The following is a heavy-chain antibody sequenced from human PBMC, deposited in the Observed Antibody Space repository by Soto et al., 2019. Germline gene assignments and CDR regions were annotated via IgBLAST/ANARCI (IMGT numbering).Heavy chain of an antibody. J-gene: IGHJ4*02. V-gene: IGHV1-8*01. D-gene: IGHD3-22*01. CDR2: MKPNRGNT. CDR1: GYTFTSYD. Sequence: GASVKVSCKASGYTFTSYDINWVRQATGQGLERMGLMKPNRGNTGYALKFQVRVTMTSNISIRTAYMELSSLRSEDMAVYYGAIAYYYDSSGYQYWGQGTLVTVSS. CDR3: AIAYYYDSSGYQY.